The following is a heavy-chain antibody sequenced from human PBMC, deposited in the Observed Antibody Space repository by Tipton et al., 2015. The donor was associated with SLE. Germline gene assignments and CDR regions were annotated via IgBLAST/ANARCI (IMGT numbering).Heavy chain of an antibody. CDR1: GFTFSSYW. D-gene: IGHD5-18*01. CDR2: INQDGSEK. J-gene: IGHJ4*02. V-gene: IGHV3-7*01. CDR3: ASPSVDTAIDY. Sequence: SLRLSCAASGFTFSSYWMSWVRQAPGKGLEWVANINQDGSEKYYVDSVKGRFTISRDNAKNSLYLQMNSLRAEDTAVYCCASPSVDTAIDYWGQGTLVAVSS.